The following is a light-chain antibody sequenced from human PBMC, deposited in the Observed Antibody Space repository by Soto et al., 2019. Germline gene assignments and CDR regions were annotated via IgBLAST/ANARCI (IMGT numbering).Light chain of an antibody. Sequence: QSVLTQPAPVSGSPGQSIAISCTGTNSDVGGYNYVSWYQQHPGKAPKLMIYDVTNRPSGVSNRFSGSKSGNTASLTISGLQAEDEADYYCSSYTTSSTLVFGGGTKLTVL. CDR2: DVT. V-gene: IGLV2-14*01. CDR3: SSYTTSSTLV. J-gene: IGLJ2*01. CDR1: NSDVGGYNY.